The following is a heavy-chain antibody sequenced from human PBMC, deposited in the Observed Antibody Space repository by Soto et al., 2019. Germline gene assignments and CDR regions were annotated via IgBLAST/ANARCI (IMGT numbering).Heavy chain of an antibody. CDR2: IYYSGNT. CDR3: ARLSGRWQSWFDP. Sequence: QVQLQESGPGLVKPSQTLSLTCIVSGGSISSNDFYWSWIRQHPGKGLEWIGYIYYSGNTYYNPSLKGRVPILVHTSKNQCSLKVSSVTAADTAGYYCARLSGRWQSWFDPWGQGTLVTVSS. J-gene: IGHJ5*02. V-gene: IGHV4-31*03. D-gene: IGHD6-13*01. CDR1: GGSISSNDFY.